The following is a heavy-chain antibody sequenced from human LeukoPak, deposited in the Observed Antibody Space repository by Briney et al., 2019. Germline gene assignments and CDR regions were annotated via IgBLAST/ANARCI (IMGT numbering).Heavy chain of an antibody. CDR1: GLTFSSYA. CDR3: AKRLWYCSGGSCYSSQATNYYGMDV. CDR2: ISGSDGST. J-gene: IGHJ6*02. Sequence: GGSLRLSCAASGLTFSSYAMSWVRQAPGKGLEWVSVISGSDGSTYYADSVRGRFTISRDNSKNTLYLQMNSLRAEDTAVYYCAKRLWYCSGGSCYSSQATNYYGMDVWGQGTTVTVSS. D-gene: IGHD2-15*01. V-gene: IGHV3-23*01.